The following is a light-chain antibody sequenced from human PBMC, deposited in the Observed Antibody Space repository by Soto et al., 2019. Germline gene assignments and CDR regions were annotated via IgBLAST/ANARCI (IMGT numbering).Light chain of an antibody. CDR3: QQRSNWPLT. CDR1: QSVSSY. V-gene: IGKV3-11*01. Sequence: ETLLTQSPATLSLSPGERATLSCRASQSVSSYLAWYQQKPGQAPRLLIYDASNRATGIPARFSGSGSGKDFTLTISSLEPADFAVFYCQQRSNWPLTFGGGTKVDIK. J-gene: IGKJ4*01. CDR2: DAS.